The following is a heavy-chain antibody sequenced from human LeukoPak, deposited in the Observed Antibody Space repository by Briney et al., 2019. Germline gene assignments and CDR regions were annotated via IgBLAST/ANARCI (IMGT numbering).Heavy chain of an antibody. Sequence: GASVKVSCKASGYTFTGYFMHWVRQAPGQGLEWMGWINPNTGDTNFAQRFQGRVTMTRDTSINTAYLELRRLTSDDTAVYYCARVMNWRASIWYFDLWGRGTLVTASS. J-gene: IGHJ2*01. CDR2: INPNTGDT. V-gene: IGHV1-2*02. D-gene: IGHD3-16*01. CDR1: GYTFTGYF. CDR3: ARVMNWRASIWYFDL.